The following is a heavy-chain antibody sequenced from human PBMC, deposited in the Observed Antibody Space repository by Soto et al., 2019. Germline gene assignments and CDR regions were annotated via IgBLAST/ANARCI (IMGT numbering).Heavy chain of an antibody. V-gene: IGHV1-3*01. CDR2: INAGNGNT. CDR3: ARALGVGAASDY. Sequence: QVQLVQSGAEVKKPGASVKVSCKASGYTFTSYAMHWVRQAPGQRLEWMGWINAGNGNTKYSQKFQGRVSITRDTSASTADMELISLRSEDTDVYYCARALGVGAASDYWGQGTLVTVSS. CDR1: GYTFTSYA. D-gene: IGHD1-26*01. J-gene: IGHJ4*02.